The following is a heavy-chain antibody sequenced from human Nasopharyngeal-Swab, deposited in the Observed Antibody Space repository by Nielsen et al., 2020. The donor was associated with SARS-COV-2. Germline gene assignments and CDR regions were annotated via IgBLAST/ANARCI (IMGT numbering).Heavy chain of an antibody. CDR3: ARGPTYYDFWSGYYRGGMDV. V-gene: IGHV1-8*01. CDR1: GYTFTSYD. J-gene: IGHJ6*02. Sequence: ASVKVSCKASGYTFTSYDINWVRQATGQGREWMGWMNPNSGNTGYAQKFQGRVTMTRNTSISTAYMELSSLRSEDTAVYYCARGPTYYDFWSGYYRGGMDVWGQGTTVTVSS. CDR2: MNPNSGNT. D-gene: IGHD3-3*01.